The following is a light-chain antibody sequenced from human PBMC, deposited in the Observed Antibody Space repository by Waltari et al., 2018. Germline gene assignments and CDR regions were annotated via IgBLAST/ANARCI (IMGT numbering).Light chain of an antibody. CDR2: SND. J-gene: IGLJ3*02. CDR3: ATWDYTLDGQV. V-gene: IGLV1-44*01. CDR1: RSNIGAEV. Sequence: QSVLTQPPSASGTPGQRVTISCSGSRSNIGAEVVNWYQVLPGTAPRLLIYSNDQRTSGVPERLSGSKAGASAALAISGLQSEEEADYYCATWDYTLDGQVFGGGTKLTVL.